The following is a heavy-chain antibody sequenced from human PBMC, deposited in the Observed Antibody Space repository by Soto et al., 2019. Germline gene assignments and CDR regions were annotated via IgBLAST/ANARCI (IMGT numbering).Heavy chain of an antibody. CDR1: GFTFSSYD. J-gene: IGHJ5*02. D-gene: IGHD4-4*01. V-gene: IGHV3-13*01. Sequence: EVQLVESGGGLVQPGGSLRLSCAASGFTFSSYDMHWVRQATGKGLEWVSPIGTAGDTSYPGSVKGRFTISRENAKNSLYRKMNSLRAGDTAVYYCERGTVTIGGISVISENWFHPWGQGSLVSVSS. CDR3: ERGTVTIGGISVISENWFHP. CDR2: IGTAGDT.